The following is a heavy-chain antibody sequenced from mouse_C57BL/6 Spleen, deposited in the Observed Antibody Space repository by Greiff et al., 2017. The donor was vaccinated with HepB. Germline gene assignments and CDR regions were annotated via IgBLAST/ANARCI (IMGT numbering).Heavy chain of an antibody. V-gene: IGHV5-6*01. Sequence: EVHLVESGGDLVKPGGSLKLSCAASGFTFSSYGMSWVRQTPDKRLEWVATISSGGSYTYYPDSVKGRFTISRDNAKNTLYLQMSSLKSEDTAMYYRARHDYQTAQAYYFDYWGQGTTLTVSS. CDR2: ISSGGSYT. CDR3: ARHDYQTAQAYYFDY. J-gene: IGHJ2*01. D-gene: IGHD3-2*02. CDR1: GFTFSSYG.